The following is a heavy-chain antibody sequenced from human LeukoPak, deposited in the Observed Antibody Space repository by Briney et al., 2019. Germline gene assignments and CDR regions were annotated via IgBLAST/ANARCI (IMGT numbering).Heavy chain of an antibody. J-gene: IGHJ4*02. D-gene: IGHD5-18*01. CDR2: IYYSGNT. V-gene: IGHV4-39*07. CDR3: ARRDTVHVWVFDY. Sequence: SETLSLTCTVSGGSISSSSYYWGWIRQPPGKGLEWLGTIYYSGNTFYNPSLRSRVTMSVDTSTNQFSLKLSSVTAADTAVYYCARRDTVHVWVFDYWGQGTLVTVSS. CDR1: GGSISSSSYY.